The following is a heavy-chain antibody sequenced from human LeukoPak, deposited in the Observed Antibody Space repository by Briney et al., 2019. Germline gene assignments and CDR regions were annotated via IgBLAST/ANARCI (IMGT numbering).Heavy chain of an antibody. D-gene: IGHD1-1*01. Sequence: SETLSLTCAVYGGSFSGYYWSWIRQPPGKGLEWIGEINHSGSTNYNPSLKSRVTISVDTSKNQFSLKLSSVTAADTAVYYCARGRSRVEPPKNWFDPWGQGTLVTVSS. V-gene: IGHV4-34*01. J-gene: IGHJ5*02. CDR1: GGSFSGYY. CDR3: ARGRSRVEPPKNWFDP. CDR2: INHSGST.